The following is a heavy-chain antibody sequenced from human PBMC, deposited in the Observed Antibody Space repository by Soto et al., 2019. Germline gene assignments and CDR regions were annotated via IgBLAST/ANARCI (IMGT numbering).Heavy chain of an antibody. CDR1: GYSFTSYW. Sequence: PGESLKISCKGSGYSFTSYWIGWVRQMPGKGLEWMGIIYPGDSDTRYSPYFQGQVTISADKSISTAYLQWSSLKASDTAMYYCARLSPHCSSTSCYESNWFDPWGQGTLVTVSS. CDR3: ARLSPHCSSTSCYESNWFDP. J-gene: IGHJ5*02. V-gene: IGHV5-51*01. CDR2: IYPGDSDT. D-gene: IGHD2-2*01.